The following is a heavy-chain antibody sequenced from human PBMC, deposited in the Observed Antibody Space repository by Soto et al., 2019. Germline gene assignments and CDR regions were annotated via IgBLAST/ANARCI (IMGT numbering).Heavy chain of an antibody. V-gene: IGHV3-23*01. D-gene: IGHD3-16*01. J-gene: IGHJ4*02. CDR3: AKDLRDWGFFDY. Sequence: VGSLRLSCAASGFSFHTYAMGWVRQAPWKGLEWVSSLSGSGGSTNYADSVKGRFTISRDNSKDILYLQMNNLRAEDTAMYYCAKDLRDWGFFDYWGLGTLVTVSS. CDR1: GFSFHTYA. CDR2: LSGSGGST.